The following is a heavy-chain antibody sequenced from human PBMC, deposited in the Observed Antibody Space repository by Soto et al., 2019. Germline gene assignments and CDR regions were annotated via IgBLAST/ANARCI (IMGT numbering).Heavy chain of an antibody. D-gene: IGHD1-26*01. V-gene: IGHV3-23*01. CDR3: AKDNSGSYSDPQDY. CDR1: GFTFSSYA. CDR2: ISGSGGST. J-gene: IGHJ4*02. Sequence: EVQLLESGGGLVQPGGSLRLSCAASGFTFSSYAMSWVRQAPGKGLEWVSAISGSGGSTYYADSVKGRFTISRDNSKNTLYLQMHSLRAEDTAVYSCAKDNSGSYSDPQDYWGQGTLVTVSS.